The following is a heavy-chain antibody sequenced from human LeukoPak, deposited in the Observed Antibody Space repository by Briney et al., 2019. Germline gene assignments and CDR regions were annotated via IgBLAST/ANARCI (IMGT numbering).Heavy chain of an antibody. CDR1: GFTFSNYW. D-gene: IGHD3-3*01. Sequence: PGGSLRLSCAASGFTFSNYWMTWVRQAPGKGLKWVADIKQDGSEKLYVNSVRGRFTISRDNAKMSLFLQMNSLRAEDTAVYYCARDNGVVHGVYYMDVWGEGTTVTVS. CDR2: IKQDGSEK. V-gene: IGHV3-7*01. CDR3: ARDNGVVHGVYYMDV. J-gene: IGHJ6*03.